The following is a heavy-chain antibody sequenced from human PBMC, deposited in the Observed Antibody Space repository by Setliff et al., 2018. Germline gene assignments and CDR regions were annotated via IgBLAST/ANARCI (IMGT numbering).Heavy chain of an antibody. Sequence: TLSLTCTVSGDSISSGDYFWSWIRQPPGKGLEWIAYIYHSGRAYYNPSLKSRVTMSVDTSKNQFSLHLTSVTAADTAVYYCAREVGTSTSSDAFDVWGQGMMVTVSS. D-gene: IGHD1-26*01. CDR1: GDSISSGDYF. J-gene: IGHJ3*01. CDR2: IYHSGRA. V-gene: IGHV4-30-4*08. CDR3: AREVGTSTSSDAFDV.